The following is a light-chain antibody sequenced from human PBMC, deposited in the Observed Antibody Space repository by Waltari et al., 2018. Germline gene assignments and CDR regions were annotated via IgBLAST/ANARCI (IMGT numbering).Light chain of an antibody. J-gene: IGKJ2*01. Sequence: EIVLTQSPAILSLSPGERATLSCRPSQGVTKYLSWYQLKPGQAPRLLSYDASNRATGIPTRFSGSGSGTDFTLTISSLEPDDFAVYFCHLRSNWRYTFGQGTKLEIK. CDR3: HLRSNWRYT. CDR2: DAS. CDR1: QGVTKY. V-gene: IGKV3-11*01.